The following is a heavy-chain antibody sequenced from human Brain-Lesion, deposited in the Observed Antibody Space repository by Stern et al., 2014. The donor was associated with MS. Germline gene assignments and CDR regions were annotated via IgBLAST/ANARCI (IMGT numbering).Heavy chain of an antibody. CDR3: ARDRTGSSAYFAY. CDR2: ISWDSGTI. CDR1: GFTFDDYA. Sequence: EVPLVESGGDLVQPGRSLRLSCAAFGFTFDDYAMHWVRHGPGKGLEWVAGISWDSGTIGYADSLKGRFTSSRDNAYSSLYLQMNSLRPEDTALYYCARDRTGSSAYFAYWGQGTLVTVSS. V-gene: IGHV3-9*01. J-gene: IGHJ4*02. D-gene: IGHD1-14*01.